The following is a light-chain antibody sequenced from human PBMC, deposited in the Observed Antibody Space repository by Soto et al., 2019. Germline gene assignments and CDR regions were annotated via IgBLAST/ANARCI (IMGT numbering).Light chain of an antibody. Sequence: EIVLTQSPGTLSLSPGERSTLSSSSSQSLTNSRLAWYQQKPGQAPKVLIYGGSNRATGLPDRFSGSGSGTDFTLTISRLEPEDFAVYYCQQWSSSPRTFGQGTKVDI. J-gene: IGKJ2*01. CDR2: GGS. V-gene: IGKV3-20*01. CDR3: QQWSSSPRT. CDR1: QSLTNSR.